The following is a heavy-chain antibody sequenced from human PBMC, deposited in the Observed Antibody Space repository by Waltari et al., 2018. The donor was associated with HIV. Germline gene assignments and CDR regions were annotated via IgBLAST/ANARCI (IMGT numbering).Heavy chain of an antibody. Sequence: QVLLQESGPGLVKPSQTLSLACTVSGGSITSGDYYWSWVRRPPGKGLEWIGYISQSGSTDYKPSLRGRVSMSGNTSKNQFSLRLRSVTAADTAVYYCVRGSSRFYRSSLGYFDFWGQGTPVTVSS. V-gene: IGHV4-30-4*01. CDR1: GGSITSGDYY. D-gene: IGHD3-3*01. CDR2: ISQSGST. J-gene: IGHJ4*02. CDR3: VRGSSRFYRSSLGYFDF.